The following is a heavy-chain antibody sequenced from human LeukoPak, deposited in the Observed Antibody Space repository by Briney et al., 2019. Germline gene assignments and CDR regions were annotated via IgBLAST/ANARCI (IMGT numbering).Heavy chain of an antibody. J-gene: IGHJ5*02. CDR2: ISGSGGST. D-gene: IGHD3-22*01. V-gene: IGHV3-23*01. CDR3: AKSSLVITTTGWFDP. CDR1: GFTFSSYA. Sequence: GGSLRLSCAASGFTFSSYAMSWDRQAPGKGLEWVSAISGSGGSTYYADSVKGRFTISRDNSKNTLYLQMNSLRAEDTAVYYCAKSSLVITTTGWFDPWGQGTLVTVSS.